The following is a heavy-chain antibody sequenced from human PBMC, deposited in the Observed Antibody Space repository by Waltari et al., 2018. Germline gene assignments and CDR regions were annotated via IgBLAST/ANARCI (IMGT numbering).Heavy chain of an antibody. CDR2: IYSGGST. CDR3: AKGEQWLPREAFDI. CDR1: GFTFSSYA. D-gene: IGHD6-19*01. V-gene: IGHV3-23*03. J-gene: IGHJ3*02. Sequence: EVQLLESGGGLVQPGGSLRLSCAASGFTFSSYAMSWVRQAPGKGLEWVSVIYSGGSTYYADSVKGRFTISRDNSKNTLYLQMNSLRAEDRAVYYCAKGEQWLPREAFDIWGQGTMVTVSS.